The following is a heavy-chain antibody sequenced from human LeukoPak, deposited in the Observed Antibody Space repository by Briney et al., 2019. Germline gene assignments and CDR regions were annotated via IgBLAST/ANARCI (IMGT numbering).Heavy chain of an antibody. J-gene: IGHJ4*02. Sequence: GGSLRLSCAVLGFTFSNYAMSWVRQAPGEGLEWVSVISGSGESTYYADSVKGRFTISRENSKNTLYLQINSLGANDTAVYYCAKGRAAVVSAAINDWGQGTLVTVSS. CDR3: AKGRAAVVSAAIND. D-gene: IGHD2-2*01. V-gene: IGHV3-23*01. CDR1: GFTFSNYA. CDR2: ISGSGEST.